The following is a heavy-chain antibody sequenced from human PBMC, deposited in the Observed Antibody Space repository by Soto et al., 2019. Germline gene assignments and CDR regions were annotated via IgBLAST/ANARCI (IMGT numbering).Heavy chain of an antibody. V-gene: IGHV1-69*13. CDR3: ARKYPGDCGGDCYSTYDAFDI. CDR2: IIPIFGTA. D-gene: IGHD2-21*02. CDR1: GGTFSSYA. Sequence: SVKVSCKASGGTFSSYAISWVRQAPGQGLEWMGGIIPIFGTANYAQKFQGRVTITADESTSTAYMVLSSLRSEDTAVYYCARKYPGDCGGDCYSTYDAFDIWGQGTMVTVSS. J-gene: IGHJ3*02.